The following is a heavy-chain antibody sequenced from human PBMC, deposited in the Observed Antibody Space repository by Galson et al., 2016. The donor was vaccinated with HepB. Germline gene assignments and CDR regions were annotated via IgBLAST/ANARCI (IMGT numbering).Heavy chain of an antibody. D-gene: IGHD6-6*01. CDR3: ARDQGEYSRSSSIFDF. CDR2: ISRSNSYI. CDR1: GFTFSAYS. V-gene: IGHV3-21*01. Sequence: SLRLSCAASGFTFSAYSMNWVRQAPGKGLEWVSSISRSNSYIYYAGSVKGRFTISRDNAKNSLSLLMNSLRSEDTAVYYCARDQGEYSRSSSIFDFWGQGTLVAVSS. J-gene: IGHJ4*02.